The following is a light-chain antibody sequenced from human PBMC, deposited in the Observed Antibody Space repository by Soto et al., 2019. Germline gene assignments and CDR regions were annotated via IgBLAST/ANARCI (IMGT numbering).Light chain of an antibody. CDR2: DVS. CDR1: GSDVGGYNY. V-gene: IGLV2-8*01. Sequence: QPVLTQPPSASGSPGQSVTISCTGTGSDVGGYNYVSWYQQHPGKAPKLVIFDVSRRPSGVPDRFSGSKSGNTASLTVSGLQAEEEADYYCGSFAASNNLLFGRGTKVTVL. J-gene: IGLJ2*01. CDR3: GSFAASNNLL.